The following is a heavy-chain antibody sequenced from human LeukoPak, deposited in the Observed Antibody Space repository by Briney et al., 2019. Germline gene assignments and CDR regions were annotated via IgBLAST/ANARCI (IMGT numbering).Heavy chain of an antibody. CDR1: GFTFSDYA. V-gene: IGHV3-48*04. Sequence: GGSLRLSCAASGFTFSDYAMNWVRQAPGKGLEWVSYISSGSSSIYYADSVKGRFTISRDNAKNSLYLQMNSLRAEDTAVYYCARDFGKSYGMDVWGQGTTVTVSS. D-gene: IGHD3-3*01. J-gene: IGHJ6*02. CDR3: ARDFGKSYGMDV. CDR2: ISSGSSSI.